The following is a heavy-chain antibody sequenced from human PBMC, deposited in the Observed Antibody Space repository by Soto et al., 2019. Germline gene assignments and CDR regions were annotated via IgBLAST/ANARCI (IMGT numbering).Heavy chain of an antibody. CDR1: GYTFTGYY. CDR3: ARDAGSPRGQTFY. CDR2: INPNSGGA. V-gene: IGHV1-2*04. J-gene: IGHJ4*02. D-gene: IGHD6-13*01. Sequence: ASVKVSCKASGYTFTGYYMHWVRQAPGQGLEWMGRINPNSGGANYAQKFQDWVTMTADKSTSTAYMELSSLRSEDTAVYYCARDAGSPRGQTFYRGQGTLVNVSS.